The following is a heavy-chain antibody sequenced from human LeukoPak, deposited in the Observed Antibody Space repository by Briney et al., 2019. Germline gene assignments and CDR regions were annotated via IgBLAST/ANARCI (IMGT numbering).Heavy chain of an antibody. V-gene: IGHV3-30-3*01. CDR2: ISYDGSNK. D-gene: IGHD3-10*01. J-gene: IGHJ4*02. Sequence: AVISYDGSNKYYADSVKGRFTISRDNSKNTLYLQMNSLRAEDTAVYYCARDIRAGYYFDYWGQGTLVTVSS. CDR3: ARDIRAGYYFDY.